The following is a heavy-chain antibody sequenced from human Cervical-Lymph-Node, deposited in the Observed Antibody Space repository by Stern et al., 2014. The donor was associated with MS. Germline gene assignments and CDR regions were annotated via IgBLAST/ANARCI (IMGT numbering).Heavy chain of an antibody. CDR3: ASQRVVTLYYFDY. J-gene: IGHJ4*02. V-gene: IGHV4-39*01. CDR2: IYYSGST. Sequence: QLQLQESGPGLVKPSETLSLTCTVSGGSISSSSYYWGWIRQPPGKGLEWIGSIYYSGSTYYNPSLRSRVTISVNTSKTHFSLKLSSVTAADTAVYYCASQRVVTLYYFDYWGQGTLVTVSS. D-gene: IGHD3-3*01. CDR1: GGSISSSSYY.